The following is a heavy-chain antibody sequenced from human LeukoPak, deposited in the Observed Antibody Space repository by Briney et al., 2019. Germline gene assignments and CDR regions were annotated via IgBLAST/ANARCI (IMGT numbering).Heavy chain of an antibody. V-gene: IGHV4-38-2*01. J-gene: IGHJ5*02. CDR1: GYSISSGYY. CDR2: IYYSGST. CDR3: ARHVWVVKGSSWYLGWFDP. Sequence: KPSETLSFTCAVSGYSISSGYYWGWIRQPPGKGLEWIGSIYYSGSTYYNPSLKSRVTISVDTSKNQFSLKLSSVTAADTAVYYCARHVWVVKGSSWYLGWFDPWGQGTLVTVSS. D-gene: IGHD6-13*01.